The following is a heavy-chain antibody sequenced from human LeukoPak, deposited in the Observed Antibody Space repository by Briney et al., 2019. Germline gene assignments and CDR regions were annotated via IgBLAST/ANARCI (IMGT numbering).Heavy chain of an antibody. CDR1: GYTFTSYG. D-gene: IGHD1-1*01. Sequence: AAVKVSCKASGYTFTSYGISWVRQAPAQGLEWMGRIIPILGIANYAQKFQARVTITADKSTSTAYMELSSLRSEDTAVYYCASGFVTTGTTIPLDYWGQGTLVTVSS. CDR3: ASGFVTTGTTIPLDY. CDR2: IIPILGIA. V-gene: IGHV1-69*04. J-gene: IGHJ4*02.